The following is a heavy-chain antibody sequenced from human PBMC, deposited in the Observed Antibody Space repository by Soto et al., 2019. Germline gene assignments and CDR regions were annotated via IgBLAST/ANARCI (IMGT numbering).Heavy chain of an antibody. CDR3: TKAMGFDSSGWELFDY. CDR1: GFTFSGSA. D-gene: IGHD6-19*01. CDR2: IRSKANSYAT. V-gene: IGHV3-73*01. Sequence: PGGSLRLSCAASGFTFSGSAMHWVRQASGKGLEWVGRIRSKANSYATAYAASVKGRFTISRDDSKNTAYLQMNSLKTEDTAVYYCTKAMGFDSSGWELFDYWGQGTLVTVSS. J-gene: IGHJ4*02.